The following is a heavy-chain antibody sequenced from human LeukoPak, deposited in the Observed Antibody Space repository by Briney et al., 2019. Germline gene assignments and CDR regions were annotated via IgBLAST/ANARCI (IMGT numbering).Heavy chain of an antibody. V-gene: IGHV4-59*01. J-gene: IGHJ4*02. CDR1: GGSISSYY. D-gene: IGHD3-22*01. Sequence: SETLSLTCTVSGGSISSYYWSWIRQPPGKGLEWIGYIYYSGSTNYNPSLKSRVTISVDTSKNQFSLKLSSVTAADTAVYYCARESPYYYDSSGYWGGYFDYWSQGTLVTVSS. CDR3: ARESPYYYDSSGYWGGYFDY. CDR2: IYYSGST.